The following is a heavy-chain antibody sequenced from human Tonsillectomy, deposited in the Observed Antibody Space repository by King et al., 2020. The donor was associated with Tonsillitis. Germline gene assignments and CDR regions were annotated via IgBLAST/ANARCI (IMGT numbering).Heavy chain of an antibody. V-gene: IGHV2-5*02. CDR1: GFSLNTYGVG. CDR3: AHRHGSVSGRWFDP. J-gene: IGHJ5*02. Sequence: TLKESGPTLVKPTQTLTLTCTFSGFSLNTYGVGVGWIRQPPGKALEWLALIYWDDDKRYSPSLKTRLTITKDTSKNQVVLRMINMDPVDTATYYCAHRHGSVSGRWFDPWGQGTLVTVSS. D-gene: IGHD1-26*01. CDR2: IYWDDDK.